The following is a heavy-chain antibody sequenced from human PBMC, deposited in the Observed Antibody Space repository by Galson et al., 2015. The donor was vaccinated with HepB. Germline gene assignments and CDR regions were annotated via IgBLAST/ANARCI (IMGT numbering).Heavy chain of an antibody. D-gene: IGHD3-10*01. J-gene: IGHJ4*02. V-gene: IGHV3-23*01. CDR2: ISGNGGNT. CDR1: GFTFSTYV. CDR3: AKVDSRGAGTYYRKRTEGPYFFDY. Sequence: SLRLSCAASGFTFSTYVMSWVRQAPGKGLEWVSTISGNGGNTYYADSVKGRFTISRDNSKNTLYLQMNSLRAEDTAVYYCAKVDSRGAGTYYRKRTEGPYFFDYWGQGTLVTVSS.